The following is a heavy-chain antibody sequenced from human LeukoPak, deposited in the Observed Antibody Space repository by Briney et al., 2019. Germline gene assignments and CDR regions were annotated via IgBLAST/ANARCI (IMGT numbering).Heavy chain of an antibody. D-gene: IGHD3-9*01. V-gene: IGHV4-59*01. CDR2: IYYSGST. CDR3: ARGDDILMMDY. Sequence: SETLSLTCTVSGGSISNYYWSWIRQPPGKGLEWIGYIYYSGSTNYNPSLKSRVTISVDTSKNQFSLKLSSVTAADTAVYYCARGDDILMMDYWGQGTLVTVSS. J-gene: IGHJ4*02. CDR1: GGSISNYY.